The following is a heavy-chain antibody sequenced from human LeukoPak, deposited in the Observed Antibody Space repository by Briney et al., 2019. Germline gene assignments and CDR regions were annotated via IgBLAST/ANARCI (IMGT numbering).Heavy chain of an antibody. J-gene: IGHJ6*02. CDR1: GFTFGDYA. D-gene: IGHD5-18*01. Sequence: GGSLRLSCTASGFTFGDYAMSWVRQAPGKGLEWVGFIRSKAYGGTTEYAAYVKGRFTISRDDSKSIAYLQMNSLKTEDTAVYYCTREPDTAMADYYYYGMDVWGQGTTVTVSS. CDR2: IRSKAYGGTT. V-gene: IGHV3-49*04. CDR3: TREPDTAMADYYYYGMDV.